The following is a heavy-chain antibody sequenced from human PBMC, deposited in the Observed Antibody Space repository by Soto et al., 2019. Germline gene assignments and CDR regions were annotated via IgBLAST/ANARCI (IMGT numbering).Heavy chain of an antibody. J-gene: IGHJ4*02. CDR2: INRGASGT. CDR3: ATLDTAEIQTAAY. CDR1: GFIFSAYW. D-gene: IGHD5-18*01. V-gene: IGHV3-7*01. Sequence: EVQLVESGGDLVQPGGSLRLSCAGSGFIFSAYWMSWVRHAPGKGLEWVAMINRGASGTHYVDSVKGRFTISRDNAKNSLYLQMNSLRVESTDVYYGATLDTAEIQTAAYWVQGTMVTVSS.